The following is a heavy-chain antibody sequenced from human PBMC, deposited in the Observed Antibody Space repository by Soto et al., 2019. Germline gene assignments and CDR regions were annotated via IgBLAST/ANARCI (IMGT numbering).Heavy chain of an antibody. V-gene: IGHV3-30*18. CDR1: GFTFSSYG. CDR2: ISYDGSNK. CDR3: AKGHWNDVADY. Sequence: QVQLVESGGGVVQPGRSLRLSCAASGFTFSSYGMHWVRQAPGKGLEWVAVISYDGSNKYYADYVKGRFTISRDNSKNTLYLQINSLRAEDTAVYYCAKGHWNDVADYWGQGTLVTVSS. J-gene: IGHJ4*02. D-gene: IGHD1-1*01.